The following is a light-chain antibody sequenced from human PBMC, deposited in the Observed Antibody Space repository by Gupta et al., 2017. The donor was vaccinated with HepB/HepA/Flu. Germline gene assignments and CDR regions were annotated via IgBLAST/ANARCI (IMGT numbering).Light chain of an antibody. V-gene: IGKV2-28*01. J-gene: IGKJ4*01. CDR1: QSLLHSNGNNY. CDR2: WGS. Sequence: DIVMTQSPLFMPVTTGEPASISCRSSQSLLHSNGNNYLDWYLQKPGQSPQLLIYWGSNRDSGVPDRFSGSGSGTDFTLNISRVEAEDAGLYYCKQTLRTPVTFGGGTKVEIK. CDR3: KQTLRTPVT.